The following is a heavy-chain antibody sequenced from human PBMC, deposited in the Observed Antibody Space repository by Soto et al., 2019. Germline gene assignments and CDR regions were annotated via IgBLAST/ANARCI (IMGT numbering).Heavy chain of an antibody. V-gene: IGHV3-23*01. J-gene: IGHJ5*02. CDR1: GFTFKNFA. Sequence: EVQLLESGGGLVQPGGSLRLSCAASGFTFKNFAVSWVRQAPGKGMEWVSAIGGSGSSANYADSVKGRFTVSRDHSKSTLYLQMSGLRVDDTALYYCAKDAVAYNGEWDWFDLWGQGTLVTVSS. CDR2: IGGSGSSA. CDR3: AKDAVAYNGEWDWFDL. D-gene: IGHD3-10*01.